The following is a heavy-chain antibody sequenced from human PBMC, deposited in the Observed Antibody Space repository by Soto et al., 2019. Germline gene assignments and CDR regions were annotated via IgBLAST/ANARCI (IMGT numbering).Heavy chain of an antibody. CDR2: ISYDGSNK. J-gene: IGHJ6*02. CDR1: GFTFSSYA. CDR3: ARDPESLRYGMDV. V-gene: IGHV3-30-3*01. Sequence: PGGSLRLSCAASGFTFSSYAMSWVRQAPGKGLEWVAVISYDGSNKYYADSVKGRFTISRDNSKNTLYLQMNSLRAEDTAVYYCARDPESLRYGMDVWGQGTTVTVSS. D-gene: IGHD2-15*01.